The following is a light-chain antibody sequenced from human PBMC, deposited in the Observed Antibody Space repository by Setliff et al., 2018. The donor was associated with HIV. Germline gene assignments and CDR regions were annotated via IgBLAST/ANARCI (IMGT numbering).Light chain of an antibody. V-gene: IGLV2-14*01. CDR3: SSYTSSSTLV. CDR1: SSDVGGYNY. J-gene: IGLJ2*01. CDR2: DVS. Sequence: QSVLTQPASVSGSPGQSITISCTGTSSDVGGYNYVSWYQQHSGKAPKLMIYDVSKRPSGVSNRFSGSKSGNTASLTISGLQAEDEADYYCSSYTSSSTLVFGGGTKVTVL.